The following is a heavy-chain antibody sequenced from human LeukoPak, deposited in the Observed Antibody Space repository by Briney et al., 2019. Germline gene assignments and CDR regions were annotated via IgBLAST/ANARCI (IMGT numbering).Heavy chain of an antibody. Sequence: SETLSLTCTVSGASISGYHWSWIRQPAGKGLQWIGRIYPSGSDYNPSLKSRVTISVDKSKNQFSLKLRSVTAADTAVYYCARIPYYYYYMDVWGKGTTVTVSS. V-gene: IGHV4-4*07. CDR2: IYPSGS. CDR3: ARIPYYYYYMDV. CDR1: GASISGYH. J-gene: IGHJ6*03.